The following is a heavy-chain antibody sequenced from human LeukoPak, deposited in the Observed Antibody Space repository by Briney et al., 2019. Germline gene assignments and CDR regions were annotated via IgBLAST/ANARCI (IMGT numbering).Heavy chain of an antibody. CDR3: AKDGQYYFDY. Sequence: PGGSLRLSCAASGFTFSSYAMSWVRQAPGKGLEWVSAISGSGGSAYYAGSVKGRFTISRDNSKNTLYLQMNSLRAEDTAVYYCAKDGQYYFDYWGQGTLVTVSS. V-gene: IGHV3-23*01. CDR1: GFTFSSYA. CDR2: ISGSGGSA. J-gene: IGHJ4*02.